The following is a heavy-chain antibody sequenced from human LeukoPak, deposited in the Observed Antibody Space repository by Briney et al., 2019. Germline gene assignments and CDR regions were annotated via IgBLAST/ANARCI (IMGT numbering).Heavy chain of an antibody. Sequence: SETLSLTCTVSGDSISSGDYYWSWIRQPPGKGLEWIGYIYYSGSTYYNPPLKSRVTISVDTSKNQFSLKLSSVTAADTAVYYCAREAYDPRHWGNYGYWGQGTLVTVSS. J-gene: IGHJ4*02. CDR2: IYYSGST. V-gene: IGHV4-30-4*08. CDR1: GDSISSGDYY. D-gene: IGHD7-27*01. CDR3: AREAYDPRHWGNYGY.